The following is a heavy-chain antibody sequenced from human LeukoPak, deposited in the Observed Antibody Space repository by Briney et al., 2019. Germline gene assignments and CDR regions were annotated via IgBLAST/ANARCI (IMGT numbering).Heavy chain of an antibody. V-gene: IGHV2-26*02. D-gene: IGHD1-26*01. Sequence: SGPVLVKPTATLTLTCTVSGFSLSNARMGVSWIRQPPVKALEWLAHIFSNDEKSYSTSLKSRLTISKDTSKSQVVLTMTNMDPVDTAKYYWARIGGRIVLGFDPWGQGTLVTVSS. J-gene: IGHJ5*02. CDR2: IFSNDEK. CDR1: GFSLSNARMG. CDR3: ARIGGRIVLGFDP.